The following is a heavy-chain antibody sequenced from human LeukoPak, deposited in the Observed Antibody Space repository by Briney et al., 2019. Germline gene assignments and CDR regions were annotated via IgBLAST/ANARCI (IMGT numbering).Heavy chain of an antibody. CDR1: GDSVSSKSAT. CDR2: TYYRSKWYT. J-gene: IGHJ5*02. D-gene: IGHD3-16*01. CDR3: ARCDLGEQLKWFGP. Sequence: SQTLSLTCAISGDSVSSKSATWNWIRQSPSRGLEWLGRTYYRSKWYTDYAFFVKSRITINPDTSKNQFSLQLNSVTPEDTAVYYCARCDLGEQLKWFGPWGQGTLVTVSS. V-gene: IGHV6-1*01.